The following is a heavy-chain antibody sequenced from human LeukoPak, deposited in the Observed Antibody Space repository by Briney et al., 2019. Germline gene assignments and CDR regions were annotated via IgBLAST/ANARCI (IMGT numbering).Heavy chain of an antibody. CDR3: TAPRGPRNGYYLSDY. Sequence: PGGSLRLSCAASGFTFSNAWMSWVRQAPGKGLEWVGRMKSKTDGGTTDYAAPVKGRFTISRDDSKNTLYLQMNSLETEDTAVYYCTAPRGPRNGYYLSDYWGQGTLVTASS. J-gene: IGHJ4*02. CDR2: MKSKTDGGTT. V-gene: IGHV3-15*01. D-gene: IGHD3-22*01. CDR1: GFTFSNAW.